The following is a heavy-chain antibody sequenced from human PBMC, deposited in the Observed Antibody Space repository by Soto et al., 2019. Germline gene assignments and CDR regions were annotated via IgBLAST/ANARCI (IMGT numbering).Heavy chain of an antibody. CDR2: IYYSGST. V-gene: IGHV4-39*01. J-gene: IGHJ6*03. CDR3: ARATALKDYYYYYYMDV. CDR1: GSAIRISSYY. Sequence: SESLSHTYSISGSAIRISSYYRGWIPQPRGQGLEWIGRIYYSGSTYYKPSLKRRDTIAEDKSKNQFSLKLSSVTAADTAVYYCARATALKDYYYYYYMDVWGKGTTVT.